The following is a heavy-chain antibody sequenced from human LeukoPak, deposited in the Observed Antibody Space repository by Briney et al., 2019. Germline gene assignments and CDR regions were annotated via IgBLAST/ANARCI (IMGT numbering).Heavy chain of an antibody. CDR2: INHSGST. J-gene: IGHJ4*02. CDR1: GGSISGYY. CDR3: ARVGATGRAVDY. Sequence: SETLSLTCTVSGGSISGYYWSWVRQPPGKGLEWIGEINHSGSTNYNPSLKSRVTISVDTSKNQFSLKLSSVTAADTAVYYCARVGATGRAVDYWGQGTLVTVSS. D-gene: IGHD1-26*01. V-gene: IGHV4-34*01.